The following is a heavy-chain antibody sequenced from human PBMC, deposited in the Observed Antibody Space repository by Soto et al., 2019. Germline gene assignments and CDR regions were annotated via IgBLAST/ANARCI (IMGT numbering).Heavy chain of an antibody. J-gene: IGHJ4*02. V-gene: IGHV3-23*01. CDR3: AKDASHYYGSGNPIWVFDY. CDR1: GFTFSSYA. D-gene: IGHD3-10*01. Sequence: GGSLRLSCAASGFTFSSYAMSWVRQAPGKGLEWVSAISGSGGSTYYADSVKGRFTISRDNSKNTLYLQMNSLRAEDTAVYYCAKDASHYYGSGNPIWVFDYWGQGTLVTVSS. CDR2: ISGSGGST.